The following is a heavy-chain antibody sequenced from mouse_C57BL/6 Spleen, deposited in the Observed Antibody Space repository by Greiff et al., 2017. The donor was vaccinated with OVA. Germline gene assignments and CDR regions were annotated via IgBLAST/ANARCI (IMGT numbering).Heavy chain of an antibody. Sequence: EVQLVESGPGLVKPSQSLSLTCSVTGYSITSGYYWNWIRQFPGNKLEWMGYISYDGSNNYNPSLKNRISITRDTSKNQFFLKLNSVTTEDTATYYCAREEMGDYFDYWGQGTTLTVSS. CDR3: AREEMGDYFDY. V-gene: IGHV3-6*01. CDR1: GYSITSGYY. CDR2: ISYDGSN. J-gene: IGHJ2*01. D-gene: IGHD2-3*01.